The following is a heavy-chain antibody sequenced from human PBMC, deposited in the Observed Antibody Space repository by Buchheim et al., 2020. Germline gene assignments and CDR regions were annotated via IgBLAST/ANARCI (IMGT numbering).Heavy chain of an antibody. CDR3: AREGRCSSTSCYVFTLPPSYYYYGMDV. CDR2: IIPIFGTA. V-gene: IGHV1-69*06. Sequence: QVQLVQSGAEVKKPGSSVKVSCKASGGTFSSYAISWVRQAPGQGLEWMGGIIPIFGTANYAQKFQGRVTITADKSTSTAYMELSSLRSEDTDVDYCAREGRCSSTSCYVFTLPPSYYYYGMDVWGQGTT. CDR1: GGTFSSYA. J-gene: IGHJ6*02. D-gene: IGHD2-2*01.